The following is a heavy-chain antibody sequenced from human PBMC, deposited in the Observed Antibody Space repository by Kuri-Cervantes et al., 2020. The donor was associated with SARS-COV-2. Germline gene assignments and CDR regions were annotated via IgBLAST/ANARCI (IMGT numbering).Heavy chain of an antibody. V-gene: IGHV2-70*11. CDR3: VRIRAATVIADY. J-gene: IGHJ4*02. D-gene: IGHD2-21*01. Sequence: SGPTLVKPTQTLTLTCTFSGFSLTTSGMCAAWIRQPPGKALEWLARIDWDDDKYYKTSLTTRLSISKDTSKDQVVLTMTNMDPVDTATYYCVRIRAATVIADYWGQGTLVTVSS. CDR2: IDWDDDK. CDR1: GFSLTTSGMC.